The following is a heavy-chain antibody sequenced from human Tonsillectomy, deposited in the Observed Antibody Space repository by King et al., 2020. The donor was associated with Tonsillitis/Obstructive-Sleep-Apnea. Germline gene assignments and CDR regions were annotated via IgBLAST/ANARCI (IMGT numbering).Heavy chain of an antibody. CDR2: IYYSGST. Sequence: VPLQESGPGLVKPSETLSLTCTVSGGSVSSGSYYWSWIRQPPGKGLEWIGYIYYSGSTNYNPSLKSRVTISVDTSKNQFSLKLSSVTAADTAVYYCARDRRITIFGVAQFDPWGQGTLVTVSS. J-gene: IGHJ5*02. V-gene: IGHV4-61*01. CDR1: GGSVSSGSYY. CDR3: ARDRRITIFGVAQFDP. D-gene: IGHD3-3*01.